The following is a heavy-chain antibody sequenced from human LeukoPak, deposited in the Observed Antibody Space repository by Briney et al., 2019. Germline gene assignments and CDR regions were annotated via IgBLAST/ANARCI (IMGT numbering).Heavy chain of an antibody. CDR3: ARRPINCIIANCYVDY. J-gene: IGHJ4*02. CDR1: VYTFTNFY. CDR2: MNPNSGDT. V-gene: IGHV1-2*02. D-gene: IGHD3-3*02. Sequence: ASVKVSCKASVYTFTNFYIHWVRQAPGQGLEWMGGMNPNSGDTSYAREFQDRVTMTRDTSLNTAYMELSRLRSDDTAVYFCARRPINCIIANCYVDYWGQGTLVTVSS.